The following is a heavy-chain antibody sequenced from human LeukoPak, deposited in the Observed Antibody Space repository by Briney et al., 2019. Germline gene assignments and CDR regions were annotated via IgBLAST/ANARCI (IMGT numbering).Heavy chain of an antibody. CDR2: IYHSGST. V-gene: IGHV4-38-2*02. D-gene: IGHD3/OR15-3a*01. Sequence: SETLSLTCTVSGYSISSGYYWGWIRQPPGKGLEWIGSIYHSGSTYYNASLKSQVSISIDASKNQFSLKLTSVTAADTAVYYCARQTGSGLFILPGGQGTLVTVSS. CDR3: ARQTGSGLFILP. J-gene: IGHJ4*02. CDR1: GYSISSGYY.